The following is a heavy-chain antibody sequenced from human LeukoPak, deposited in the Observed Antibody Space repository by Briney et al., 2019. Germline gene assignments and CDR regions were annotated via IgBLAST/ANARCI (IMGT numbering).Heavy chain of an antibody. D-gene: IGHD3-16*02. Sequence: GGSLRLSCAASGFTFSNYSMNWVRQAPGKGLEWVSSISSSSSYIYYADSVKGRFTISRDNAKNSLYLQMNSLRAEDTAVYYCARVKLSVWFDPWGQGTLVTVSS. CDR1: GFTFSNYS. CDR2: ISSSSSYI. CDR3: ARVKLSVWFDP. V-gene: IGHV3-21*01. J-gene: IGHJ5*02.